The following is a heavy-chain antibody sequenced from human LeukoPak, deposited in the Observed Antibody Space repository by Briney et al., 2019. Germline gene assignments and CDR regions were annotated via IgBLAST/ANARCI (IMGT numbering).Heavy chain of an antibody. CDR3: ARARSSGWLSHFDY. Sequence: PSETLSLTCAVYGGSFSGYYWSWIRQPPGKGLEWIGEINHSGSTNYNPSLKSRVTISVDTSKNQFSLKLSSVTAADTAVYYCARARSSGWLSHFDYWGQGTLATVSS. J-gene: IGHJ4*02. CDR1: GGSFSGYY. V-gene: IGHV4-34*01. CDR2: INHSGST. D-gene: IGHD6-19*01.